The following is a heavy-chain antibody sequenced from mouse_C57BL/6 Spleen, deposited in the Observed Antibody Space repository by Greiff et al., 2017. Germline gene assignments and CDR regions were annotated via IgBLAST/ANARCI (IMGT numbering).Heavy chain of an antibody. CDR1: GFTFSSYA. D-gene: IGHD1-1*01. CDR3: TRTTVVAPHFDV. V-gene: IGHV5-9-1*02. Sequence: EVKLVESGEGLVKPGGSLKLSCAASGFTFSSYAMSWVRQTPEKRLEWVAYISSGGDYIYYADTVKGRFTISRAHARNTLYLQMSSLKSEDTAMYYCTRTTVVAPHFDVWGTGTTVTVSS. J-gene: IGHJ1*03. CDR2: ISSGGDYI.